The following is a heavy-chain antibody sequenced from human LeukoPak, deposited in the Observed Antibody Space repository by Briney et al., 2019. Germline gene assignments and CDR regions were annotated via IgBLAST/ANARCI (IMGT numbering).Heavy chain of an antibody. CDR3: AKDGGVWQMPHWSDY. CDR2: IQFDGSNK. V-gene: IGHV3-30*02. D-gene: IGHD2-8*02. CDR1: GFTFSSSG. J-gene: IGHJ4*02. Sequence: GGSLRLSCAASGFTFSSSGMHWVRQAPGKGLEWVAFIQFDGSNKYQRDSVKGRFTISRDTSKNTLYLQMNSLRAEDTAVYYCAKDGGVWQMPHWSDYWGQGTLVTVSS.